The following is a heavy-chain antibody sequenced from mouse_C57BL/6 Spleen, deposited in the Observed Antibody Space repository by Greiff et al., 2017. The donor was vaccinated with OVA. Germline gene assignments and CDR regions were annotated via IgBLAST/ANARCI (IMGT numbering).Heavy chain of an antibody. CDR3: ARRDYYGSSLWFAY. D-gene: IGHD1-1*01. J-gene: IGHJ3*01. CDR1: GYTFTTYP. CDR2: FHPYNDDT. Sequence: VQGVESGAELVKPGASVKMSCKASGYTFTTYPIEWMKQNHGKSLEWIGNFHPYNDDTKYNEKFKGKATLTVEKSSSTVYLELSRLTSDDSAVYYCARRDYYGSSLWFAYWGQGTLVTVSA. V-gene: IGHV1-47*01.